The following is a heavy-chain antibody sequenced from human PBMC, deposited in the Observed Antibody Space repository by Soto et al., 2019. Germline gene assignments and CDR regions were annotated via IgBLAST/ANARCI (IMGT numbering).Heavy chain of an antibody. V-gene: IGHV3-13*01. J-gene: IGHJ6*01. Sequence: GGSLRLSCAASGFTFSSHDIHWVRQATGKGLEWVSGIDTDGESYYADSVRGRFTISRENAKNCLYLQMNSLRVGDTAVYYCERGVLPGSMDVWGQGTTVTLSS. D-gene: IGHD3-16*01. CDR1: GFTFSSHD. CDR3: ERGVLPGSMDV. CDR2: IDTDGES.